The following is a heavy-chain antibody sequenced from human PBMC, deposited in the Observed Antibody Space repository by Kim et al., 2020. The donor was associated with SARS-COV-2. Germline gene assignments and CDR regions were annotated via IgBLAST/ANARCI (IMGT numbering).Heavy chain of an antibody. D-gene: IGHD3-22*01. Sequence: SFQGQVTISADKSISTAYLQWSSLKASDTAMYYCARRTYDSSGQELGFDPWGQGTLVTVSS. J-gene: IGHJ5*02. CDR3: ARRTYDSSGQELGFDP. V-gene: IGHV5-51*01.